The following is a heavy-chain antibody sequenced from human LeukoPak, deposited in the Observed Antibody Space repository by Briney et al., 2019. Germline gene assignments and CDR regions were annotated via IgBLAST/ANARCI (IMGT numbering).Heavy chain of an antibody. V-gene: IGHV3-66*01. CDR1: GFTVSSNY. Sequence: GGSLRLSCAASGFTVSSNYMSWVRQAPGKGLEWVSVIYSGGSTYYADSVKGRFTISRDNSKNTLYLQMSSLRAEDTAVYYCARVMVRGVIIKAHAFDIWGQGTMVTVSS. D-gene: IGHD3-10*01. CDR3: ARVMVRGVIIKAHAFDI. J-gene: IGHJ3*02. CDR2: IYSGGST.